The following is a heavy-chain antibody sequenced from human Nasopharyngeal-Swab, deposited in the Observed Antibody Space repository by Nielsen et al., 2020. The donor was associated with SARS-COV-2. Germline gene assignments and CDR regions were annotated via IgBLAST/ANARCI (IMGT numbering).Heavy chain of an antibody. D-gene: IGHD5-18*01. CDR3: VRDGALIPLWLLPHALDI. J-gene: IGHJ3*02. Sequence: GESLKISCEASGFTFGSYTMNWVRQAPGKGLEWVSFISTSGSIAYYADSVKCRFTLSRDNANNALYLQMNILRADDTAVYYCVRDGALIPLWLLPHALDIWGQGTLVTVSS. V-gene: IGHV3-48*04. CDR2: ISTSGSIA. CDR1: GFTFGSYT.